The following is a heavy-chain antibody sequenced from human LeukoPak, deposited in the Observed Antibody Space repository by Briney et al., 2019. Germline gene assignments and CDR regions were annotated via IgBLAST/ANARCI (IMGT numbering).Heavy chain of an antibody. J-gene: IGHJ3*02. CDR1: GFTFSSYG. V-gene: IGHV3-30*19. CDR3: AREGYCSSTSCYWGRAFDI. CDR2: ISYDGSNK. Sequence: PGGSLRLSCAASGFTFSSYGMHWVRQAPGKGLEWVAVISYDGSNKYYADSVKGRFTISRDNSKNTLYLQMNSLRAEDTAVYYCAREGYCSSTSCYWGRAFDIWGQGTMVTVSS. D-gene: IGHD2-2*01.